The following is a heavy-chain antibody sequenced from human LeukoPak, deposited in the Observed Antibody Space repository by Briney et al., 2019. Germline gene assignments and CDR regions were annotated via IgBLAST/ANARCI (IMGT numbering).Heavy chain of an antibody. CDR3: VLYGDYESPDGFDI. CDR2: ISGRDDST. CDR1: GFTFSSYA. Sequence: GGSLRLSCAASGFTFSSYAMSWVRQAPGKGLEWVSAISGRDDSTYYADSVKGRFTFSRDNSKNTLYLHMNSLRAEDTAVYYCVLYGDYESPDGFDIWGQGTMVTVSS. D-gene: IGHD4-17*01. J-gene: IGHJ3*02. V-gene: IGHV3-23*01.